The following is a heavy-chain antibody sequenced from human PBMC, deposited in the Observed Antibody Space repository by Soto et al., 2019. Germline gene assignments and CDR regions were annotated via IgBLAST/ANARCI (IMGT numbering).Heavy chain of an antibody. CDR3: ARRDYGDKFFDS. Sequence: SETLSLTCAVYGGSFSGYYWSWIRQPPGKGLEWIGEINHSGSTNYNPSLKSRVTISVDTSKNQFSLNLRSVTAADTALYYCARRDYGDKFFDSWGQGTLVTVSS. D-gene: IGHD4-17*01. V-gene: IGHV4-34*01. J-gene: IGHJ4*02. CDR1: GGSFSGYY. CDR2: INHSGST.